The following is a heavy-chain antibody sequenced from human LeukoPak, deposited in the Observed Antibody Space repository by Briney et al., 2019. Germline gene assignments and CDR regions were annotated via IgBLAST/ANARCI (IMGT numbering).Heavy chain of an antibody. Sequence: GGSLRLSCAASGFTFSSYAMTWVRQAPGKGLEWVSTISAGGSSTFYAASVKGRFTIPRDNSKNTLYLQMNTLRAEDTAVYYCATGMENYDGSGYYSYFQHWGQGTLVTVSS. CDR1: GFTFSSYA. D-gene: IGHD3-22*01. V-gene: IGHV3-23*01. J-gene: IGHJ1*01. CDR2: ISAGGSST. CDR3: ATGMENYDGSGYYSYFQH.